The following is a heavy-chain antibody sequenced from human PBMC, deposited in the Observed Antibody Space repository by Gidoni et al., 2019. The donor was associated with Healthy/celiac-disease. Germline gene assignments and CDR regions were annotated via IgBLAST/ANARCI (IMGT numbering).Heavy chain of an antibody. J-gene: IGHJ6*04. CDR2: INPNSGGT. Sequence: QVQLVQSGAEVKKPGASVKVSCKASGYTFTGYYMHWVRQAPGQGLEWMGWINPNSGGTNYAQKFQGRVTMTRDTSISTAYMELSRLRSDDTAVYYCARPSGGHDYGDYDFSGGMDVWGKGTTVTVSS. CDR3: ARPSGGHDYGDYDFSGGMDV. D-gene: IGHD4-17*01. CDR1: GYTFTGYY. V-gene: IGHV1-2*02.